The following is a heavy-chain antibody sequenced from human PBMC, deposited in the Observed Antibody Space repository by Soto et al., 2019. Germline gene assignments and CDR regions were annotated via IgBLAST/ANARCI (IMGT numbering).Heavy chain of an antibody. D-gene: IGHD6-13*01. CDR3: ARAQQHLVRYYYYYYMDV. J-gene: IGHJ6*03. Sequence: QVQLQQWGAGLLKPSETLSLTCAVYGGSFSGYYWSWIRQPPGKGLEWIGEINHSGSTNYNPSIKSRVTISVDTSNNQFSLEQRYETAADTAVYYYARAQQHLVRYYYYYYMDVWGKGTTVTGSS. V-gene: IGHV4-34*01. CDR1: GGSFSGYY. CDR2: INHSGST.